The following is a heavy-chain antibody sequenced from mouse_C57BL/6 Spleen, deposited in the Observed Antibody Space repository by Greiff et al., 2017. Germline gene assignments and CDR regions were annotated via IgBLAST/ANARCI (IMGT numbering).Heavy chain of an antibody. V-gene: IGHV1-69*01. J-gene: IGHJ3*01. D-gene: IGHD2-3*01. CDR1: GYTFTSYW. Sequence: QVQLQQPGAELVMPGASVKLSCKASGYTFTSYWMHWVKQRPGQGLEWIGEIDPSDSYTNYNQKFKGKSTLTVDKSSSTAYMQLSSLTSEDSAVYYCARDDGYYGVFLFAYWSQGTLVTVSA. CDR2: IDPSDSYT. CDR3: ARDDGYYGVFLFAY.